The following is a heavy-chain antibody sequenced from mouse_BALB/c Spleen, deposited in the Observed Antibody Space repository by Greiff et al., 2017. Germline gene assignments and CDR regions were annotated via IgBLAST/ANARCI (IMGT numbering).Heavy chain of an antibody. CDR2: IYPGDGDT. CDR3: ARDYYGSSRYAMDY. J-gene: IGHJ4*01. CDR1: GYTFTSYW. Sequence: LLESGAELARPGASVKLSCKASGYTFTSYWMQWVKQRPGQGLEWIGAIYPGDGDTRYTQKFKGKATLTADKSSSTAYMQLSSLASEDSAVYYCARDYYGSSRYAMDYWGQGTSVTVSS. D-gene: IGHD1-1*01. V-gene: IGHV1-87*01.